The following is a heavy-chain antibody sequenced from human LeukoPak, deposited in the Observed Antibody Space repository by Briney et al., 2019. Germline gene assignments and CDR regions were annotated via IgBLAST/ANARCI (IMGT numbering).Heavy chain of an antibody. Sequence: GGSLRLSCAISGFTFSACELTWVRQAPGKGLEWVSYISRSGSTRYYADSVKGPFTISRDNAKNSLYLQMNSLRAEDTAVYYCARVATMVRVPLDALDIWGQGTMVSVSS. J-gene: IGHJ3*02. CDR2: ISRSGSTR. CDR3: ARVATMVRVPLDALDI. V-gene: IGHV3-48*03. CDR1: GFTFSACE. D-gene: IGHD3-10*01.